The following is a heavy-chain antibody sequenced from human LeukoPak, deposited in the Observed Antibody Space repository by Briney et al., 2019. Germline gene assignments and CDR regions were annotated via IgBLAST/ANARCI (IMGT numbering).Heavy chain of an antibody. V-gene: IGHV4-34*01. CDR3: ARPLGATPSPFDY. CDR1: GGSFSGYY. D-gene: IGHD1-26*01. CDR2: INHSGST. Sequence: SETLSLTCAVYGGSFSGYYWSWIRQPPGKGLEWIGEINHSGSTNYNPSLKSRVTISVDTSKNQFSLELSSVTAADTAVYYCARPLGATPSPFDYWGQGTLVTVSS. J-gene: IGHJ4*02.